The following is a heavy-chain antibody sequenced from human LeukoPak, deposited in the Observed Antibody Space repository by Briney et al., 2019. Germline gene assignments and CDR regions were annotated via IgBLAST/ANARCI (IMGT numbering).Heavy chain of an antibody. V-gene: IGHV3-23*01. CDR3: ATSYYESSGYLDWHFDL. CDR1: GFTFSSYA. Sequence: GGSLRLSCAASGFTFSSYAMSWVRQGPGKGLEWVSIIYSGGSTYYADSVRGRFTISRDNSKNTLYLQVNSLRAEDTAVYYCATSYYESSGYLDWHFDLWGRGTLVTVSS. J-gene: IGHJ2*01. CDR2: IIYSGGST. D-gene: IGHD3-22*01.